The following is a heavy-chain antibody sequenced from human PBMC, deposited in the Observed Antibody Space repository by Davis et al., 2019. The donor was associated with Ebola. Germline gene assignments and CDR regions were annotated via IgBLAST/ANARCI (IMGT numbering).Heavy chain of an antibody. V-gene: IGHV3-13*01. CDR1: GFTFSSYD. D-gene: IGHD6-19*01. J-gene: IGHJ4*02. CDR3: AREGLAGIDY. CDR2: MSTAGDT. Sequence: GESLKISCAASGFTFSSYDMHWVRQATGKGLEWVSAMSTAGDTYYPGSVKGRFTISRENAKNSLYLQMNSLRAGDTAVYYCAREGLAGIDYWGQGTLVTVSS.